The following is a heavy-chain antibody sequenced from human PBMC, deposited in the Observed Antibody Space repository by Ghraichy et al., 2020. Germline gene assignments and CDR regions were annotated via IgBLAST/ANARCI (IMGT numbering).Heavy chain of an antibody. CDR2: ISSDGGST. D-gene: IGHD2-2*01. CDR3: ARGGSINSYSCIDY. J-gene: IGHJ4*02. Sequence: GGSLRLSCAASGFTFSSYAMHWVRQAPGKGLEYVSTISSDGGSTYYADSVKGRFTISRDNSKNTLYLQMGTLRAEDMAVYYCARGGSINSYSCIDYWGQGTLVTPSS. CDR1: GFTFSSYA. V-gene: IGHV3-64*02.